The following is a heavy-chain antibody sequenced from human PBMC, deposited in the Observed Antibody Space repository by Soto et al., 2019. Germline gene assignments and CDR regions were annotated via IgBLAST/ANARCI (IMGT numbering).Heavy chain of an antibody. CDR1: GGSFSGYY. CDR3: ARASGGRKIDY. V-gene: IGHV4-34*01. J-gene: IGHJ4*02. Sequence: SETLSLTCAVYGGSFSGYYWSWIRQPPGKGLEWIGEINHSGSTNYNPSLKSRVTISVDTSKNQFSLKLSSVTAAYTAVYYCARASGGRKIDYWGQGTLVTVSS. CDR2: INHSGST. D-gene: IGHD3-16*01.